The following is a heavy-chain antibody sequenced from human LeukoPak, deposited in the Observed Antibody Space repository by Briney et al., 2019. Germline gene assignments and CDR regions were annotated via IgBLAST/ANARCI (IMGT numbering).Heavy chain of an antibody. D-gene: IGHD2/OR15-2a*01. Sequence: GGSLRLSCAASGFTFSSYETNWVRQAPGKGLEWVSYISSSGSTIYYADSVKGRFTISRDNAKNSLYLQMNSLRAEDTAVYYCARDLGVVVMGDYWGQGILVTVSS. CDR2: ISSSGSTI. CDR3: ARDLGVVVMGDY. V-gene: IGHV3-48*03. J-gene: IGHJ4*02. CDR1: GFTFSSYE.